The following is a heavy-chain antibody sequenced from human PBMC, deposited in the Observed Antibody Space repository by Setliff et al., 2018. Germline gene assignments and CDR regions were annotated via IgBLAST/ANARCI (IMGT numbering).Heavy chain of an antibody. Sequence: HPGGSLRLSCIMSGFSAASGFTFSSSGMHWVRQAPGKGLEWVTFIRNDGSSQYYADSVQGRFSVSRDNAENSVYLQMNNLRAEDTAVYYCARDRVYSGTDSWGQGTLVTVSS. CDR1: GFTFSSSG. CDR3: ARDRVYSGTDS. D-gene: IGHD1-26*01. V-gene: IGHV3-30*02. CDR2: IRNDGSSQ. J-gene: IGHJ5*01.